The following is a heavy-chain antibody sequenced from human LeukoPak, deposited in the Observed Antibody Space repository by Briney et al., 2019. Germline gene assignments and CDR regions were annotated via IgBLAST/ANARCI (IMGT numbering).Heavy chain of an antibody. V-gene: IGHV3-23*01. Sequence: GRSLRLSCAASGFTFSSYAMHWVRQAPGKGLEWVSAISGSGGSTYYADSVKGRFTISRDNSKNTLYLQMNSLRAEDTAVYYCAKGAYDFWSGYYTGYGYYFDYWGQGTLVTVSS. CDR2: ISGSGGST. J-gene: IGHJ4*02. D-gene: IGHD3-3*01. CDR3: AKGAYDFWSGYYTGYGYYFDY. CDR1: GFTFSSYA.